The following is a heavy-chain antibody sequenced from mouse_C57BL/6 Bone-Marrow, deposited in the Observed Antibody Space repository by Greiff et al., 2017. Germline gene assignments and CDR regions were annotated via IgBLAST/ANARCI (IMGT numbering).Heavy chain of an antibody. CDR1: GYTFTSYW. CDR3: ASWYFDV. V-gene: IGHV1-59*01. Sequence: QVQLQQPGAELVRPGPSVTLSCKASGYTFTSYWMHWVKQRPGQGLEWIGVIDPADSYTNYNQKFKGKATLTVDTSSSTAYVQLSSLTSADSAVYYCASWYFDVWGTGTTVTVSS. CDR2: IDPADSYT. J-gene: IGHJ1*03.